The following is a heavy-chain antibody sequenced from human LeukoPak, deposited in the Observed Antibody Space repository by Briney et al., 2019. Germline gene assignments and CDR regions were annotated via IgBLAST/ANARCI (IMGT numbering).Heavy chain of an antibody. V-gene: IGHV1-2*02. D-gene: IGHD2-15*01. CDR3: ARDTEGRRALAYLYYYYGMDV. J-gene: IGHJ6*02. CDR2: INPNSGGT. Sequence: ASVKVSCKASGYTFTGYYMHWVRQAPGQGLEWMGWINPNSGGTNYAQKFQGRVTMTRDTSISTAYMELSRLRSDDTAVYYCARDTEGRRALAYLYYYYGMDVWGQGTTVTVSS. CDR1: GYTFTGYY.